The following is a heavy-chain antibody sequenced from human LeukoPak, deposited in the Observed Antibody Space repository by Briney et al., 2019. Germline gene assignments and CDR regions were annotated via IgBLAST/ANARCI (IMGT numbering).Heavy chain of an antibody. CDR1: GFTFSNYW. D-gene: IGHD5-18*01. CDR3: ARDRRVQLWSPAGFDY. CDR2: IKQDGSEK. J-gene: IGHJ4*02. Sequence: PGGSLRLSCAASGFTFSNYWMSWVRQAPGKGLEWVANIKQDGSEKYYLDSVKGRFIISRDNAKNSLYLQMNSLRAEDTAVYYCARDRRVQLWSPAGFDYWGQGTLVTVSS. V-gene: IGHV3-7*01.